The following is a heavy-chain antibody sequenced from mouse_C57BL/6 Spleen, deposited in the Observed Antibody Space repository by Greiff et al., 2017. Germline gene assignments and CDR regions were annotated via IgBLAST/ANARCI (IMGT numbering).Heavy chain of an antibody. CDR2: ISSGSSTI. CDR1: GFTFSDYG. J-gene: IGHJ2*01. CDR3: ASEGY. V-gene: IGHV5-17*01. Sequence: VQLKESGGGLVKPGGSLKLSCAASGFTFSDYGMHWVRQAPEKGLEWVAYISSGSSTIYYADTVKGRFTISRDNAKNTLFLQMTSLRSEDTAMYYCASEGYWGQGTTRTVSS.